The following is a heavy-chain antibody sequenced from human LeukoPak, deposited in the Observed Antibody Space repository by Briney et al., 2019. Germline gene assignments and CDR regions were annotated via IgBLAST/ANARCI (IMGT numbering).Heavy chain of an antibody. J-gene: IGHJ3*02. D-gene: IGHD3-22*01. Sequence: PGGSLRLSCAASGFTFSSYSMNWVRQAPGKGLEWVSSISSSSSYIYYADSVKGRFTISRDNAKNSLYLQMNSLRAEDTAAYYCARDYYYDSIGSTDSDAFDIWGQGTMVTVSS. V-gene: IGHV3-21*01. CDR3: ARDYYYDSIGSTDSDAFDI. CDR2: ISSSSSYI. CDR1: GFTFSSYS.